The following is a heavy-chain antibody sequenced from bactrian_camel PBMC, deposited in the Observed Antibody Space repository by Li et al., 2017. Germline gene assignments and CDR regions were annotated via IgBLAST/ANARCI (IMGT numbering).Heavy chain of an antibody. Sequence: VQLVESGGGLVQPGGSLRLSCAASGFTFSSYYMSWVRQAPGKGLEWVSNIQSDGREVTNIADSVKGRFTIFRDKAQNTVYLQMNSLKSEDTALYYCATQRSWSTGAYAANYWGQGTQVTVS. J-gene: IGHJ4*01. CDR2: IQSDGREVT. CDR1: GFTFSSYY. V-gene: IGHV3-2*01. CDR3: ATQRSWSTGAYAANY. D-gene: IGHD6*01.